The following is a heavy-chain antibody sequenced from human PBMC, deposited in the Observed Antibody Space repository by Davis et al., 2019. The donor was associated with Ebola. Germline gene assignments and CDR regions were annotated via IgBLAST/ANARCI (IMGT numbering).Heavy chain of an antibody. CDR1: GFSLSNYGVG. J-gene: IGHJ4*02. CDR3: AHRFMLRGIWGWGDFDF. D-gene: IGHD3-16*01. CDR2: IYWDDDN. Sequence: SGPTLVKPTQTLTLTCTFSGFSLSNYGVGVGWIRQPPGKALECLAVIYWDDDNRYNPSLKSRLSSTKDISKNQVVLTMTNMDPDDTATYFCAHRFMLRGIWGWGDFDFWGQGALVTVSS. V-gene: IGHV2-5*02.